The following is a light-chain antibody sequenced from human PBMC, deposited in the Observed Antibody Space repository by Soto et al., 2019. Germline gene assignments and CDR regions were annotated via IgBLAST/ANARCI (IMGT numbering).Light chain of an antibody. CDR3: QQYGSSPS. CDR2: AAS. Sequence: DIQMTQSPSSLSASVGDRVTIACRASQSISSYLNWYQQKPGKAPKLLIYAASSLQSGVPSRFSGSGSGTAFTLTISRLDPDDFAVYYCQQYGSSPSFGQGTKVDIK. V-gene: IGKV1-39*01. CDR1: QSISSY. J-gene: IGKJ1*01.